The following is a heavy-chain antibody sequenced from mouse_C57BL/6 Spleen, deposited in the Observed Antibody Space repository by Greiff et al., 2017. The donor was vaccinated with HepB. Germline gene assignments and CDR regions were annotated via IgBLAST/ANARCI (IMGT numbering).Heavy chain of an antibody. CDR1: GYTFTSYW. Sequence: VQLQQPGAELVMPGASVKLSCKASGYTFTSYWMHWVKQRPGQGLEWIGDIDPSDSYTNYNQKFKGNSTLTVDKSSSTAYMQLSSLTSEDSAVYYCARGIYYGRCRDMGYWGEGTSVTDSS. D-gene: IGHD1-1*02. CDR2: IDPSDSYT. J-gene: IGHJ4*01. V-gene: IGHV1-69*01. CDR3: ARGIYYGRCRDMGY.